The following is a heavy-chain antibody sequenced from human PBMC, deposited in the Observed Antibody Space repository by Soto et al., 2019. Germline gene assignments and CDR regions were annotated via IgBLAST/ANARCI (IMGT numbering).Heavy chain of an antibody. J-gene: IGHJ3*02. CDR1: GFTFSSYA. V-gene: IGHV3-23*01. Sequence: EVQLLESGGGLVQPGGSLRLSCAASGFTFSSYAMSWVRQAPGKGLEWGSAISGSGGSTYYADTVKGRLTISRDNSKNTLYLQMNSLRAEDTAVYYCAKEGSSRGGAFDIWGQGTMVTVSS. CDR3: AKEGSSRGGAFDI. D-gene: IGHD6-13*01. CDR2: ISGSGGST.